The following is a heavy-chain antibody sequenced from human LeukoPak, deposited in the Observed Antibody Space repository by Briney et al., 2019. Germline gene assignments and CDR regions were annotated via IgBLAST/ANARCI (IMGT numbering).Heavy chain of an antibody. D-gene: IGHD3-3*01. Sequence: ASVKVSCKASGGTFSNYTISWVRQAPGQGLEWMGRIIPILDITNYAQKFQDRVTITADKSTSTAYMELSSLRSDDTVVYYCARGDLPGPYYAFWSGILRQTDKLHAIPYFFDYWGRGTLVTVSS. CDR1: GGTFSNYT. CDR2: IIPILDIT. CDR3: ARGDLPGPYYAFWSGILRQTDKLHAIPYFFDY. V-gene: IGHV1-69*02. J-gene: IGHJ4*02.